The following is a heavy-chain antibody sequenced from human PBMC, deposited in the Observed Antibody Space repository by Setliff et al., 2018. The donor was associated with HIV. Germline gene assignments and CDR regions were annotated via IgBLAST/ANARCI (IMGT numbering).Heavy chain of an antibody. V-gene: IGHV4-4*02. J-gene: IGHJ4*01. CDR3: AALTTGYYFDY. CDR2: IYHSGST. CDR1: GGSISSNNW. D-gene: IGHD4-17*01. Sequence: PSETLSLTCAVSGGSISSNNWWTWVRQPPGKGLEWIGEIYHSGSTYYNPSLKSRVTVSLDMSKNQFSLRLSSVTAADTAVYYCAALTTGYYFDYWGQGTLVTVSS.